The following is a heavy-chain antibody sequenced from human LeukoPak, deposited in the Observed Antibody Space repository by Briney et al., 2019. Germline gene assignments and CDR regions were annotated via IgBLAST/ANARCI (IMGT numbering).Heavy chain of an antibody. D-gene: IGHD2-8*02. CDR2: ISGGGGST. Sequence: GSLRLSCAASGFSFGGFAMIWVRQAPGKGLEWVSTISGGGGSTYYADSEKGRFTISRDNSKNTLFLQMSRLSAEDTAVYYCAKDTDGIDYWGPGTLVTVSS. J-gene: IGHJ4*02. CDR3: AKDTDGIDY. V-gene: IGHV3-23*01. CDR1: GFSFGGFA.